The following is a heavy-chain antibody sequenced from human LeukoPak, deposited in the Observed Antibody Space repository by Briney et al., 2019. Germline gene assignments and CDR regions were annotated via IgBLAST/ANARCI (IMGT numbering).Heavy chain of an antibody. Sequence: GGSLRLSCAASGFTFSSYEMNWVRQAPGKGLEWVSYISSSGSTIYYADSVKGRFTTSRDNAKNSLYLQMNSLRVEDTAVYYCARDLNWETYWGQGTLVSVSS. D-gene: IGHD7-27*01. J-gene: IGHJ4*02. CDR3: ARDLNWETY. CDR2: ISSSGSTI. CDR1: GFTFSSYE. V-gene: IGHV3-48*03.